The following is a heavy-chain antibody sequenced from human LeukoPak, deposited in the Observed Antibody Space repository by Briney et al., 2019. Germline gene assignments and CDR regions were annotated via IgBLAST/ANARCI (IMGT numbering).Heavy chain of an antibody. J-gene: IGHJ4*02. CDR1: GYTFTSYG. CDR3: ARTLWFGELLYYFDY. Sequence: ASVKVSCKASGYTFTSYGISWVRQAPGQGLEWMGWISAYNGNTNYAQKLQGRVTMTTDTSTGTAYMELRSLRSDDTAVYYCARTLWFGELLYYFDYWGQGTLVTVSS. V-gene: IGHV1-18*01. D-gene: IGHD3-10*01. CDR2: ISAYNGNT.